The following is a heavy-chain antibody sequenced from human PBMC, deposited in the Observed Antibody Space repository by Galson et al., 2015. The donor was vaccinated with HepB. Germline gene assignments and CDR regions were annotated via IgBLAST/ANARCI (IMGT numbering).Heavy chain of an antibody. CDR3: AKAVQYYGILTGYYGGYVFDY. D-gene: IGHD3-9*01. Sequence: SLRLSCAASGFTFSSYAMSWVRQAPGKGLEWVSAISGSGGSTYYADSVKGRFTISRDNSKNTLYLQMNSLRAEDTAVYYCAKAVQYYGILTGYYGGYVFDYWGQGTLVPVSS. V-gene: IGHV3-23*01. J-gene: IGHJ4*02. CDR1: GFTFSSYA. CDR2: ISGSGGST.